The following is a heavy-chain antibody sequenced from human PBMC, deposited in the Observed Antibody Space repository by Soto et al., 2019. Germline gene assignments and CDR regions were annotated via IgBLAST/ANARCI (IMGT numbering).Heavy chain of an antibody. CDR3: AHTGTMLRGVYYYYYMGV. J-gene: IGHJ6*03. V-gene: IGHV2-5*02. Sequence: QITLTESGPTLVKPTQTLTLTCTFSGFSLSTSDVGVGWIRQPPGKALEWLALIYWDDDKRYSPSLKSRLTITEDTSKHQVVLTMTNMHPVYTGTYYCAHTGTMLRGVYYYYYMGVWGKGTTVTVSS. CDR2: IYWDDDK. D-gene: IGHD3-10*01. CDR1: GFSLSTSDVG.